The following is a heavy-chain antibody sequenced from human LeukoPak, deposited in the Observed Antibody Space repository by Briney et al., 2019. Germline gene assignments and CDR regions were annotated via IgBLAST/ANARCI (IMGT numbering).Heavy chain of an antibody. Sequence: GESLKISCKASGYSFSSYWIAWVRRVPGKGLEWMGIIYPADSDTRYSPSFQGQVTISADKSISTAYLQWSSLKASDTAMYYCARGPDRRDGYNFVDYWGQGTLVTVSS. J-gene: IGHJ4*02. CDR2: IYPADSDT. CDR3: ARGPDRRDGYNFVDY. CDR1: GYSFSSYW. V-gene: IGHV5-51*01. D-gene: IGHD5-24*01.